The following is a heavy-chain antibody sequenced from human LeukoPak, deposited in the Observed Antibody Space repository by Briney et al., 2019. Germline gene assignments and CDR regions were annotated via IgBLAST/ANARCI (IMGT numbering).Heavy chain of an antibody. D-gene: IGHD5-18*01. CDR2: INHSGST. CDR1: GGSISSGGYY. CDR3: ARGDEYSYGYGY. Sequence: PSETLSLTCTVSGGSISSGGYYWSWIRQPPGKRLEWIGEINHSGSTNYNPSLKSRVTISVDTSKNQFSLKLSSVTAADTAVYYCARGDEYSYGYGYWGQGTLVTVSS. V-gene: IGHV4-39*07. J-gene: IGHJ4*02.